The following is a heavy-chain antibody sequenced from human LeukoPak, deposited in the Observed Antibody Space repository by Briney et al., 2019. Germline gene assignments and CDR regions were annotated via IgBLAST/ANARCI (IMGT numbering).Heavy chain of an antibody. V-gene: IGHV1-2*02. CDR3: ARGAYYDFWSGGYDAFDI. CDR1: GYTFTGYY. Sequence: ASVKVSCKASGYTFTGYYMHWVRQAPGQGLEWMGWINPNSGGTNYAQKFQGRVTMTRDTSISTAYMELSRLRSDDTAVYYCARGAYYDFWSGGYDAFDIWGQGTMVTVS. CDR2: INPNSGGT. J-gene: IGHJ3*02. D-gene: IGHD3-3*01.